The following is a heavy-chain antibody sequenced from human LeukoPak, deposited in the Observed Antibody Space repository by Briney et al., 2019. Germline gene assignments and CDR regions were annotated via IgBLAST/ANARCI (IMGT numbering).Heavy chain of an antibody. D-gene: IGHD2-8*02. CDR3: ARSTAEENWFDL. CDR2: ISYDGSKK. Sequence: GGSLRLSCAACGFTFSSYAMHGVGQAPGKGVEGVADISYDGSKKYYADSVKGGFTISRDNSKNTLYLQMNSLRAEDTAVYYCARSTAEENWFDLWGQGTLVTVSS. J-gene: IGHJ5*02. V-gene: IGHV3-30-3*01. CDR1: GFTFSSYA.